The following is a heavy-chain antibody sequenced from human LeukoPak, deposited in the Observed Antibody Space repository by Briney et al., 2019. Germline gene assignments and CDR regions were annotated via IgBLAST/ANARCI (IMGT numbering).Heavy chain of an antibody. CDR2: IRSKAYGGTT. J-gene: IGHJ5*02. Sequence: GGSLRLSCAASGFTFSSYSMNWVRQAPGKGLEWVGFIRSKAYGGTTEYAASVKGRFTISRDDSKSIAYLQMNSLKTEDTAVYYCTRDLLRCSGDSCYSDGWFDPWGQGTLVTVSS. CDR1: GFTFSSYS. V-gene: IGHV3-49*04. CDR3: TRDLLRCSGDSCYSDGWFDP. D-gene: IGHD2-15*01.